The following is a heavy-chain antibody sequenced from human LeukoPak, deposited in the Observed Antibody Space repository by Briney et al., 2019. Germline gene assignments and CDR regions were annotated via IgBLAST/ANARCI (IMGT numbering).Heavy chain of an antibody. J-gene: IGHJ6*02. CDR1: GGTFSSYT. CDR3: ASEYEFYGMDV. CDR2: IIPILGIA. V-gene: IGHV1-69*02. Sequence: SVKVSCKASGGTFSSYTISWVRQAPGQGLEWMGRIIPILGIANYAQKFQGRVTFTADKSTSTAYMELSSLRSEDTAVYYCASEYEFYGMDVWGQGTTVTVSS. D-gene: IGHD3-3*01.